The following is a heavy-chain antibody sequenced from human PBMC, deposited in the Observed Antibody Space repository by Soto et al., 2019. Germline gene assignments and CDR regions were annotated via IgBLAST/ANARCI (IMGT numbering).Heavy chain of an antibody. D-gene: IGHD6-19*01. V-gene: IGHV4-34*01. CDR2: INHSGST. CDR3: ARVSPGSGWYRPLTYFQH. CDR1: GGSFSGYY. Sequence: SETLSLTCAVYGGSFSGYYWSWIRQPPGKGLEWIGEINHSGSTNYNPSLKSRVTISVDTSKNQFSLKLSSVTAADTAVYYCARVSPGSGWYRPLTYFQHWGKGTLVTVSS. J-gene: IGHJ1*01.